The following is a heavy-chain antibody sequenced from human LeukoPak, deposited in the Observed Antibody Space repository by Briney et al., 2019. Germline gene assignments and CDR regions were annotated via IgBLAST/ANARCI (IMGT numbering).Heavy chain of an antibody. CDR3: ARYCSSTSAKNFDY. V-gene: IGHV4-30-4*01. CDR2: IYYSGST. Sequence: PSETLSLTCTVSGGSISSGDYYWSWIRQPPGKGLEWIGYIYYSGSTYYNPSLKSRVTISVDTSKNQLSLKLSSVTAADTAVYYCARYCSSTSAKNFDYWGQGTLVTVSS. J-gene: IGHJ4*02. D-gene: IGHD2-2*01. CDR1: GGSISSGDYY.